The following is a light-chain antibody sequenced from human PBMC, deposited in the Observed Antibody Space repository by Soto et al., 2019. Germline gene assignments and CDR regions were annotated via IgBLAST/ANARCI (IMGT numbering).Light chain of an antibody. CDR3: MQGSYWPYT. Sequence: DVVMTQSPLSLPVTLGQPASISCRSGQSLVYSDGITYLNWFHQRPGQSPRRLIYKISNRDSGVPERFSGSGSGTDFTLKISRVEAEDVGVYYCMQGSYWPYTFGQGTKPEIE. CDR2: KIS. J-gene: IGKJ2*01. CDR1: QSLVYSDGITY. V-gene: IGKV2-30*01.